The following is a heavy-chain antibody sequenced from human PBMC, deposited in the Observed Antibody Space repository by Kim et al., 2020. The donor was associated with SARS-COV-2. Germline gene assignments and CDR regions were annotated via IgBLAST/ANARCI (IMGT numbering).Heavy chain of an antibody. J-gene: IGHJ4*02. D-gene: IGHD3-22*01. V-gene: IGHV4-39*07. CDR3: AREIYYDSSGDKTEFDY. Sequence: SETLSLTCTVSGGSISSSSYYWGWIRQPPGKGLEWIGSIYYSGSTYYNPSLKSRVTISVDTSKNQFSLKLSSVTAADTAVYYCAREIYYDSSGDKTEFDYWGQGTLVTVSS. CDR1: GGSISSSSYY. CDR2: IYYSGST.